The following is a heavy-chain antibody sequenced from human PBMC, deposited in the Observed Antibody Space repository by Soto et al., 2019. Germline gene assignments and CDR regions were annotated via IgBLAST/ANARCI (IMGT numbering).Heavy chain of an antibody. CDR1: GFTFSSYA. V-gene: IGHV3-23*01. CDR2: ISGSGGST. D-gene: IGHD2-2*01. Sequence: EGSLRLSCAASGFTFSSYAMSWVRQAPGKGLEWVSAISGSGGSTYYADSVKGRFTISRDNSKNRRYLQMNSLRAEDTAVYYCVKDRGSTSCYGNYWGQGSLVTVSS. J-gene: IGHJ4*01. CDR3: VKDRGSTSCYGNY.